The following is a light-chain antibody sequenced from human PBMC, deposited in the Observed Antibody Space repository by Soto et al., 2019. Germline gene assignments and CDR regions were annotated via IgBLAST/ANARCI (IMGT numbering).Light chain of an antibody. V-gene: IGLV1-40*01. J-gene: IGLJ1*01. CDR1: SSNIGAGYD. CDR2: GNS. Sequence: QSVLTQPPSVSGAPGQRVTISCTGSSSNIGAGYDVHWYQQLPGTAPKLLIYGNSNRPSGVPDRFSGSKSGTSASLAITGLQGKDEADYYCQSYDSSLSGYVFGTGTKVTVL. CDR3: QSYDSSLSGYV.